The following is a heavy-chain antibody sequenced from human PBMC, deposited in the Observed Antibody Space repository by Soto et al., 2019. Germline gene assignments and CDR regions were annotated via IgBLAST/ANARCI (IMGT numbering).Heavy chain of an antibody. J-gene: IGHJ5*02. D-gene: IGHD3-9*01. CDR1: GGSVSSGSYY. CDR3: ARYSDTLTGYYRWFDP. V-gene: IGHV4-61*01. CDR2: IYYSGST. Sequence: SETLSLTCTVSGGSVSSGSYYWSWIRQPPGKGLEWIGYIYYSGSTNYNPSLKSRVTISVDTSKNQFSLKLSSVTAADTAVYYCARYSDTLTGYYRWFDPWGQGTLVTVSS.